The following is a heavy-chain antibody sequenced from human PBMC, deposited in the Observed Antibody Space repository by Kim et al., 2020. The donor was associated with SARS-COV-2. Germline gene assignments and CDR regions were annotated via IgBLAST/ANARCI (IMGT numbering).Heavy chain of an antibody. CDR3: GRDRMGGAFDI. CDR2: ITKSSATI. D-gene: IGHD3-16*01. Sequence: GGSLRLSCATSGFTFSAYDMNWVRQAPGKGLEWLSFITKSSATIYYADSVQGRFTISRDNAKNSLYLQMNSLRDEDTALYYCGRDRMGGAFDIWGQGTMV. V-gene: IGHV3-48*02. CDR1: GFTFSAYD. J-gene: IGHJ3*02.